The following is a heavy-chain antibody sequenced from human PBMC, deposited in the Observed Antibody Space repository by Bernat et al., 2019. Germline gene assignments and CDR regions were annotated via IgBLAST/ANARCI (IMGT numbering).Heavy chain of an antibody. Sequence: QVQLVESGGGVVQPGRSLRLSCAASGFTVSSYGMHWVRQAPGKGLEWGAVISYDGSNKYYADSVKGRFTISRDNSKNTLYLQMNSLRAEDTAVYYCAKAEEQWLGEYFQHWGQGTLVTVSS. CDR1: GFTVSSYG. J-gene: IGHJ1*01. D-gene: IGHD6-19*01. V-gene: IGHV3-30*18. CDR2: ISYDGSNK. CDR3: AKAEEQWLGEYFQH.